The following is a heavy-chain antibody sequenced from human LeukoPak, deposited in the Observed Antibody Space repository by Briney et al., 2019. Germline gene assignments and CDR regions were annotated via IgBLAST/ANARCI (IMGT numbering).Heavy chain of an antibody. CDR1: GGSISSSHW. V-gene: IGHV4-4*02. J-gene: IGHJ5*02. D-gene: IGHD3-22*01. Sequence: SQTLSLTCAVSGGSISSSHWWSWVRQPPGKGLEWIGEIYHSGRTDYNPSLKSRVTISVDNSKNQFSLRLSSVTAADTAVYYCARGVDDSSGNYYVIWFDPWGQGTLVTVS. CDR3: ARGVDDSSGNYYVIWFDP. CDR2: IYHSGRT.